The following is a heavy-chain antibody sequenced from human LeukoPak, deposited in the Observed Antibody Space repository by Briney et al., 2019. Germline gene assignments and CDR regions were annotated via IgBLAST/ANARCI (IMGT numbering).Heavy chain of an antibody. D-gene: IGHD2-8*02. Sequence: SETLSLTCTVFGGSINSGGYFWNWIRQHPGRGLEWIGSIYYTGSTSYYPSLKSRLTISIATSKNQFSLRLNSVIAADTAVYYCASERFAGGSRYLDYWGQGTLVTVSS. V-gene: IGHV4-31*03. CDR3: ASERFAGGSRYLDY. CDR1: GGSINSGGYF. CDR2: IYYTGST. J-gene: IGHJ4*02.